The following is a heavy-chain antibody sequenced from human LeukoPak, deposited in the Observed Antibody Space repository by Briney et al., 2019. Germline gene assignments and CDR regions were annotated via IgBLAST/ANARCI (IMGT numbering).Heavy chain of an antibody. CDR3: AKDGSGAWETAGGYSYGPYYFDY. Sequence: GGSLRLSCAASGLTISSYSMNWVRQAPGKGLQWVSYISSSSSTIYYADSVKGRFTISRDNAKNSLYLQMNSLRAEDTAVYYCAKDGSGAWETAGGYSYGPYYFDYWGQGTLVTVSS. CDR1: GLTISSYS. CDR2: ISSSSSTI. J-gene: IGHJ4*02. V-gene: IGHV3-48*01. D-gene: IGHD5-18*01.